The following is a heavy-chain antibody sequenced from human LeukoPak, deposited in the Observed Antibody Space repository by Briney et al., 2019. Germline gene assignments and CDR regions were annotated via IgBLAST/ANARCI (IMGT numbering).Heavy chain of an antibody. Sequence: ASVKVSCKASGYTFPDYGISWVRQAPGQGLEWLGWINSYNGNANYPQKFEGRVTMTTDTSTSTAYMELRSLRSDDTAVYYCARGDYRVGSCYEVDTWFDPWGQGTLVTVSS. V-gene: IGHV1-18*01. CDR3: ARGDYRVGSCYEVDTWFDP. D-gene: IGHD2-15*01. CDR2: INSYNGNA. J-gene: IGHJ5*02. CDR1: GYTFPDYG.